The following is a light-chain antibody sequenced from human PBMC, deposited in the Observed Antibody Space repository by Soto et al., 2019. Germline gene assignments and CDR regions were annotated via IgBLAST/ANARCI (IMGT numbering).Light chain of an antibody. Sequence: EIVLTQSPATLSVSHGERATLSCRASQSVSSNLAWYQQKPGQAPRLLIYGAATRATGIPARFSGSGSGTEFTLTISSLQSEDFAVYYCQQRSNWPPVTFGQGTRLEIK. CDR3: QQRSNWPPVT. J-gene: IGKJ5*01. CDR2: GAA. V-gene: IGKV3-15*01. CDR1: QSVSSN.